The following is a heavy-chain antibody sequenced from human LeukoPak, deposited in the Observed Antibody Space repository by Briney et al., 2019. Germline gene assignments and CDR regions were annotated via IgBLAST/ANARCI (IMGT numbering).Heavy chain of an antibody. CDR1: GFTFSSYG. CDR2: IWYDGSNK. V-gene: IGHV3-33*01. Sequence: GRSLRLSCAASGFTFSSYGMHWVRQAPGKGLEWVAVIWYDGSNKYYADSVKGRFTISRDNSKNTLYLQMNSLRAEDTAVYYCARERGDVGATRFDYWGQGTLVTVSS. J-gene: IGHJ4*02. CDR3: ARERGDVGATRFDY. D-gene: IGHD1-26*01.